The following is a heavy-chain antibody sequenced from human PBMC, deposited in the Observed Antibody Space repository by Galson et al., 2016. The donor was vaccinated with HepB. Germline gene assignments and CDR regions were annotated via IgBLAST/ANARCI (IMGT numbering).Heavy chain of an antibody. CDR2: ISITSTTK. CDR1: GFTLSRHS. CDR3: ARDDRWYYYDSSGYYYGAFDM. V-gene: IGHV3-48*02. J-gene: IGHJ3*02. Sequence: SLRLSCAGSGFTLSRHSMNWVRQAPGKGLEWISYISITSTTKYYADSVKGRFTISRDNAKNSLYLQMNSLRDEDTAVYYCARDDRWYYYDSSGYYYGAFDMWGQVTMVAVSS. D-gene: IGHD3-22*01.